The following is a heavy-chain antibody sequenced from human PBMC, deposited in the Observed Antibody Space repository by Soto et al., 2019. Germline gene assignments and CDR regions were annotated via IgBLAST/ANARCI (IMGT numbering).Heavy chain of an antibody. CDR1: GFTFDDYT. D-gene: IGHD6-19*01. V-gene: IGHV3-23*01. J-gene: IGHJ4*02. Sequence: GGSLRLSCAASGFTFDDYTMHWVRQAPGKGLDWVSSISGFGDSTYYADSVKGRFTISRDDSKNTVYLQMNSLRAEDTAVYYCAKSPRPAGTLFDHWGQGTLVTVSS. CDR2: ISGFGDST. CDR3: AKSPRPAGTLFDH.